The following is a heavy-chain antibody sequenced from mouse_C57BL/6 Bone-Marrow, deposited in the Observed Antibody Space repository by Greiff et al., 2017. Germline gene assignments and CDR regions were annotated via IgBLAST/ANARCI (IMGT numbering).Heavy chain of an antibody. D-gene: IGHD2-4*01. CDR3: AYDLGYFDV. Sequence: QVQLQQPGAELVMPGASVKLSCKASGYTFTSYWMHWVKQRPGHGLEWIGEIDPSDSYTNYNQQFKGKSTLTVDKASSTAYMQLSSLTSEDSAVYDCAYDLGYFDVWGTGTTVTVSS. V-gene: IGHV1-69*01. CDR1: GYTFTSYW. J-gene: IGHJ1*03. CDR2: IDPSDSYT.